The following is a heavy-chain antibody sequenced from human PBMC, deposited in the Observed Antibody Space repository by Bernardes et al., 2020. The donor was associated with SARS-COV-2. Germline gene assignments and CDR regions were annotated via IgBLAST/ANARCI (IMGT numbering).Heavy chain of an antibody. Sequence: GGSLRLSCVASVFTLTSYAMSWVRRAPGKGLEWVSGISGDADNTYSADSVKGRFAISRDNSNNTLYLQMNNLRVEDTALYRCATEDGEWLESWGQGTLVTVSS. V-gene: IGHV3-23*01. CDR2: ISGDADNT. CDR3: ATEDGEWLES. J-gene: IGHJ5*01. CDR1: VFTLTSYA. D-gene: IGHD4-17*01.